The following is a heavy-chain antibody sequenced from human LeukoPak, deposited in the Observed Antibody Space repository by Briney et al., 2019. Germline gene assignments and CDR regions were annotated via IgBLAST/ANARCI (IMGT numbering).Heavy chain of an antibody. CDR1: GYTFTSYD. CDR3: ARGLSDTAMVTLSYYYYYLDV. V-gene: IGHV1-8*03. Sequence: GASVKVSCKASGYTFTSYDINWVRQATGQGLEWMGWMSPNSGNTGYAQKFQGRVTITRNTSISTAYMELSSLRSEDTAVYYCARGLSDTAMVTLSYYYYYLDVWGKGTTVTVSS. J-gene: IGHJ6*03. D-gene: IGHD5-18*01. CDR2: MSPNSGNT.